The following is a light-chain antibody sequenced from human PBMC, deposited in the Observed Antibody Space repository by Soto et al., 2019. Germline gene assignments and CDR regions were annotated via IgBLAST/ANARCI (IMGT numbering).Light chain of an antibody. CDR3: QSYDSRLRRV. J-gene: IGLJ2*01. V-gene: IGLV1-40*01. CDR2: GNS. CDR1: SSNIGAGYD. Sequence: QSVLTQPPSVSGAPGQRVTISCTGSSSNIGAGYDVPWYPQLPGTAPKLLIYGNSNRPSGVPDRVSGSKSGTSASLAITGLQAEDEADYYCQSYDSRLRRVFGGGTKRTVL.